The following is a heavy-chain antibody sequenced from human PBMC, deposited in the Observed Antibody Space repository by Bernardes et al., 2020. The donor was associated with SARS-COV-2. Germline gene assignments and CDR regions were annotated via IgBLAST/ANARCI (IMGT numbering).Heavy chain of an antibody. CDR2: IGTAGDT. Sequence: GGSLRLSCAGAGFMFSNFDMHWGRQVAGKGLEWVSTIGTAGDTYYSASVKGRFSTSRGNVKNSFYLQMNSLRAEDTAVYFCTRATTDSYFSAMDVWGLGTTVTVSS. CDR3: TRATTDSYFSAMDV. D-gene: IGHD4-4*01. CDR1: GFMFSNFD. J-gene: IGHJ6*02. V-gene: IGHV3-13*01.